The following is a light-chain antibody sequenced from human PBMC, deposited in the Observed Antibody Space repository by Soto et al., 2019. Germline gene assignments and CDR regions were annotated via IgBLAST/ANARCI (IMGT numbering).Light chain of an antibody. CDR3: QKYDSAPLT. CDR1: QGISNY. CDR2: AAS. J-gene: IGKJ4*01. Sequence: SASVGDRVTITCRASQGISNYLTWHQQKPGKVPKVLIYAASTLQSGVPSRFSGSRSGSDFTLTISDLQPEDVATYYCQKYDSAPLTFGGGTKVDIK. V-gene: IGKV1-27*01.